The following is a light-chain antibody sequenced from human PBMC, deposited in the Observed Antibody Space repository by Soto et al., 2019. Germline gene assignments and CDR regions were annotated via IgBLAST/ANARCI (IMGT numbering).Light chain of an antibody. V-gene: IGKV3-20*01. Sequence: EIVLTQSPGTLSLSPGERATLSCRASQSVSSSYLAWYQQKPGQAPRLLIYGASSRATGIPDRFSGSGSGTDFTLTIRRLEPEDFAVYYCKQFGSSPLFTFGPGTKVDVK. J-gene: IGKJ3*01. CDR1: QSVSSSY. CDR2: GAS. CDR3: KQFGSSPLFT.